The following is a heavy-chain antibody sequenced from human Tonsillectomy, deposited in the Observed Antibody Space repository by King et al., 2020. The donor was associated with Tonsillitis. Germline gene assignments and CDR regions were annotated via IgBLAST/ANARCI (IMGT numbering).Heavy chain of an antibody. CDR2: IDYSGST. J-gene: IGHJ6*03. D-gene: IGHD7-27*01. V-gene: IGHV4-59*01. Sequence: VQLQESGPGLVKPSETLSLTCTVSGGSFSSYYWTWIRQPPGKGLEWIGYIDYSGSTNYNPSLKSRVSFSVDTSKNQFSLRLSSVTAADTAVYYCARANWAPYYYYFDVWGHGATVTVS. CDR3: ARANWAPYYYYFDV. CDR1: GGSFSSYY.